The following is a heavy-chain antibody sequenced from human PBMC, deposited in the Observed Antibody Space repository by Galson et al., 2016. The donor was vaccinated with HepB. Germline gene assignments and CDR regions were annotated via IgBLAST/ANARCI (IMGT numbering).Heavy chain of an antibody. V-gene: IGHV3-53*01. CDR2: IYFDGRT. Sequence: SLRLSCAASGFAISNNHMSWVRQAPGKGLDWVSIIYFDGRTFHADSVKGRFTISRDISKNTVYLQMSSLIAEDTAVYYCAAAAAVNDIDYCGQGTQVTVSS. CDR1: GFAISNNH. D-gene: IGHD6-13*01. J-gene: IGHJ4*02. CDR3: AAAAAVNDIDY.